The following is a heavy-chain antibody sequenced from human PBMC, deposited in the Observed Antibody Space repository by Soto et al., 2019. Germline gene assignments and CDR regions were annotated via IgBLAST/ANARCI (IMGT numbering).Heavy chain of an antibody. D-gene: IGHD4-17*01. Sequence: QVQLVQSGAEVKKPGSSVEVSCKASGGTFSNYGVNWVRQAPGQGLEWMGGVIPIYSAAHYAQKFQGRLSITADASTDTAYMELRSLTSEDTAVYYCVRGGDYETGWFDPWGQGTLVTVYS. CDR2: VIPIYSAA. CDR3: VRGGDYETGWFDP. CDR1: GGTFSNYG. J-gene: IGHJ5*02. V-gene: IGHV1-69*01.